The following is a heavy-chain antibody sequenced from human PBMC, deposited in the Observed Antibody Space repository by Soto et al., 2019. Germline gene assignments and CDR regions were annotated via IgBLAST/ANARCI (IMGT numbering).Heavy chain of an antibody. D-gene: IGHD6-13*01. CDR1: GGSISSYY. Sequence: SETLSLTCTVSGGSISSYYWSWIRQPPGKGLEWIGYIYYSGSTNYNPSLKSRVTISVDTSKTQFSLKLSSVTAADTAVYYCARGGGSSWYARYDNWFDPWGQGTLVTVSS. CDR3: ARGGGSSWYARYDNWFDP. J-gene: IGHJ5*02. V-gene: IGHV4-59*01. CDR2: IYYSGST.